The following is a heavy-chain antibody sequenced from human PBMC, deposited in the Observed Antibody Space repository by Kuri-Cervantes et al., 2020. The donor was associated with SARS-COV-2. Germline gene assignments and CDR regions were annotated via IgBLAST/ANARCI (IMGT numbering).Heavy chain of an antibody. D-gene: IGHD3-3*01. J-gene: IGHJ5*02. V-gene: IGHV2-70*04. Sequence: SGPTLVKPTQTLTLTCTFSGFSLSTSGMRVSWIRQPPGKAPEWLARIDWDDDKFYSTSLKTRLTISKDTSKNQVVLTMTNMDPVDTATYYCARIRFLEWLFVDNWFDPWGQGTLVTVSS. CDR2: IDWDDDK. CDR1: GFSLSTSGMR. CDR3: ARIRFLEWLFVDNWFDP.